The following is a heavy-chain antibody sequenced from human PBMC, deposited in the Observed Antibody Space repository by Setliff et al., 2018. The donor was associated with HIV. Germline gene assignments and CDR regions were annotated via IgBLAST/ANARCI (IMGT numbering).Heavy chain of an antibody. V-gene: IGHV1-2*06. Sequence: ASVKVSCKASGYKFTDYYIHWVRQAPGQGLEWMGRINPNINPLRGGGGTNFAQKFQGRVTMTRDTSKNQFSLKLTSVTAADTAVYFCARADGSGTYYLYYYYGMDVWGQGTTVTVSS. CDR3: ARADGSGTYYLYYYYGMDV. D-gene: IGHD3-10*01. CDR1: GYKFTDYY. J-gene: IGHJ6*02. CDR2: INPNINPLRGGGGT.